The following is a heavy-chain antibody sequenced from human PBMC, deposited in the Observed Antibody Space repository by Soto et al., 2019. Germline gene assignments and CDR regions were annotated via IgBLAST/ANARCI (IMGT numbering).Heavy chain of an antibody. V-gene: IGHV4-34*01. CDR2: VHPSGST. Sequence: PSETLSLTCAVFSASLGDHYWAWIRQSPDKGLEWIGEVHPSGSTYYNPSLKSRVTISVDTSKNQFSLKLSSVTAADTAVYYCARHFTHVDILYYFDYWGQGTLVTVSS. D-gene: IGHD5-12*01. CDR1: SASLGDHY. J-gene: IGHJ4*02. CDR3: ARHFTHVDILYYFDY.